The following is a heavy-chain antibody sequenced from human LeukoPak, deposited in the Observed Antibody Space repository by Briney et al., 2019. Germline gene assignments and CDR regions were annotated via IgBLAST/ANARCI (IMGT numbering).Heavy chain of an antibody. CDR1: GFTFSSYA. J-gene: IGHJ4*02. CDR2: ISGSGGST. CDR3: AKGHQKNDFWSGYYTVDY. V-gene: IGHV3-23*01. Sequence: PGGSLRLSCAASGFTFSSYAMSWVRQAPGKGLEWVSGISGSGGSTYYADSVKGRFAISRDNSKNTLYLQMNSLRAEDTAVYYCAKGHQKNDFWSGYYTVDYWGQGTLVTVSS. D-gene: IGHD3-3*01.